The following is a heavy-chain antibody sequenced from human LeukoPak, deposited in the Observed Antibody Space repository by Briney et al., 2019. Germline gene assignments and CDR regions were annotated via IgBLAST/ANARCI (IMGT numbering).Heavy chain of an antibody. Sequence: GGSLRLSCAASGFTFSSYWMHWVRQAPGKGLVWVSRINSDGSSTSYADSVKGRFTISRDNAKNTLYLQMNSLRAEDTAVYYCAREGPEYSSSPRRYYYYYGMDVWGQGTTVTVSS. V-gene: IGHV3-74*01. CDR2: INSDGSST. CDR3: AREGPEYSSSPRRYYYYYGMDV. J-gene: IGHJ6*02. CDR1: GFTFSSYW. D-gene: IGHD6-6*01.